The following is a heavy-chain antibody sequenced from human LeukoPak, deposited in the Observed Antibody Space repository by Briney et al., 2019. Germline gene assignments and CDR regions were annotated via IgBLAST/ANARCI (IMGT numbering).Heavy chain of an antibody. CDR2: MNPNSGNT. J-gene: IGHJ4*02. CDR3: ATGVYGDYRHDY. D-gene: IGHD4-17*01. CDR1: GYTFTSYD. V-gene: IGHV1-8*03. Sequence: ASVKVSCKASGYTFTSYDINWVRQATGQGLEWMGWMNPNSGNTGYAQKFQGRVTITRNTSISTAYMELSSLRSEDTAVYYCATGVYGDYRHDYWGQGTLVTVSS.